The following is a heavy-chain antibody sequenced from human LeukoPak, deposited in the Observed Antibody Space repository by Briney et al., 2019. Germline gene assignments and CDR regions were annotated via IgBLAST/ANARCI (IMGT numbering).Heavy chain of an antibody. CDR1: GGSISSSTFY. CDR2: IYYSGST. D-gene: IGHD2-15*01. CDR3: ARESVYCSGGSCYRLFDY. V-gene: IGHV4-39*07. J-gene: IGHJ4*02. Sequence: SETLSLTCTVSGGSISSSTFYRGWIRQPPGKGLEWIGTIYYSGSTFYNPSLKSRVTVSVDTSKNQFSLKLSSLTAADTAVYYCARESVYCSGGSCYRLFDYWGQGTLVTVSS.